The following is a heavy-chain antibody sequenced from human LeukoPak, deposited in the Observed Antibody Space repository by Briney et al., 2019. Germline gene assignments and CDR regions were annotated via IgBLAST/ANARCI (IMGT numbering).Heavy chain of an antibody. Sequence: GGSLRLSCAAAGVTLSSYSMNWVRQTPGKGLEWVSSITSSSSYIYYADSVQGRFTISRENAKNSLYLQMNSLRDADTAVYYCARDQLRYFDWLLSGYSFEYWGQGTMVPVSS. CDR3: ARDQLRYFDWLLSGYSFEY. CDR1: GVTLSSYS. CDR2: ITSSSSYI. J-gene: IGHJ4*02. V-gene: IGHV3-21*01. D-gene: IGHD3-9*01.